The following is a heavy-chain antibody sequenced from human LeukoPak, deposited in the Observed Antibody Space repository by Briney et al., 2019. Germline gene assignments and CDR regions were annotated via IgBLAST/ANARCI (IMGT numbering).Heavy chain of an antibody. CDR3: ARDSGTYDFNY. Sequence: SETLSLTCAVYGGSLSGYYWSWIRQPPGKGLEWIGEINHSGSTNYNPSLKSRVTISVDTSKNQFSLKLSSVTAEDTAVYYCARDSGTYDFNYWGQGTLVTVSS. CDR1: GGSLSGYY. J-gene: IGHJ4*02. V-gene: IGHV4-34*01. D-gene: IGHD1-26*01. CDR2: INHSGST.